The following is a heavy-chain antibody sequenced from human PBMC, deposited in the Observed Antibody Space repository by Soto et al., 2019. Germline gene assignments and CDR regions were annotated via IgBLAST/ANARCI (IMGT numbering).Heavy chain of an antibody. CDR1: GYTFTSYG. V-gene: IGHV1-18*01. CDR3: ARDPREVDTAMVKPFDY. J-gene: IGHJ4*02. D-gene: IGHD5-18*01. Sequence: ASVKVSCKASGYTFTSYGISWVRQAPGQGLEWMGWISAYNGNTNYAQKLQGRVTMTTGTSTSTAYMELRSLRSDDTAVYYCARDPREVDTAMVKPFDYWGQGTLVTVSS. CDR2: ISAYNGNT.